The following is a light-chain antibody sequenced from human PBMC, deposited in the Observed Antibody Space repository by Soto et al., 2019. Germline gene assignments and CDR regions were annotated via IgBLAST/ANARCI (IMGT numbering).Light chain of an antibody. Sequence: DLQMTQSPPTLSASVGDRVTITCRASQSISSWLAWFQQKPGKAPKLLIYDASNLQSGVPSRFSGSGSGTEFTLTISSLQPDDFATYYCQQYNSYSVTFGQGTKVEIK. CDR3: QQYNSYSVT. V-gene: IGKV1-5*01. J-gene: IGKJ1*01. CDR2: DAS. CDR1: QSISSW.